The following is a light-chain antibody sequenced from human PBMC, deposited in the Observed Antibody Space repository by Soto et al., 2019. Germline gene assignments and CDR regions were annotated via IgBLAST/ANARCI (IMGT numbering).Light chain of an antibody. CDR2: KTS. V-gene: IGKV1-5*03. Sequence: DIQMTQSPSTLSASVGDRVSITCRASQSISIWLAWYQQKAGKAPKLLIFKTSSLETGVPSRFSGSGSGTEFTLTISSLQPEDFATYYCLQYDSLSYTFGQGTKLEIK. J-gene: IGKJ2*01. CDR3: LQYDSLSYT. CDR1: QSISIW.